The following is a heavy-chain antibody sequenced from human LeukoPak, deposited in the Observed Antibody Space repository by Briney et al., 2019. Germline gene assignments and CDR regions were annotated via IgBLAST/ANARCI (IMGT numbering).Heavy chain of an antibody. D-gene: IGHD3-10*01. Sequence: PGGSLRLSCAGSGFTFDDYGMSWVRQAPGKGLEWVSGINRNGGTTGYADSVKGRFTISRDNAKNSLYLQMNTLRAEDTAVYYCGRHKDHLLWFGELTFTYYMDVWGKGTTVTVSS. CDR2: INRNGGTT. CDR3: GRHKDHLLWFGELTFTYYMDV. V-gene: IGHV3-20*04. J-gene: IGHJ6*03. CDR1: GFTFDDYG.